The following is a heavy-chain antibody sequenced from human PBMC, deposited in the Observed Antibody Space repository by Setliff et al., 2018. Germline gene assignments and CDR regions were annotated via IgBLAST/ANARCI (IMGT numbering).Heavy chain of an antibody. CDR3: AREQWLDPPGYYYMDV. D-gene: IGHD6-19*01. Sequence: ETLSLTCTVSGDSVSSASFYWGWMRQAPGKGLEWIGSFYYTGSTHYNPSLKSRVTISIDTSKNQFSLKLNSVTAADMAVYYCAREQWLDPPGYYYMDVWGQGTMVTVSS. CDR2: FYYTGST. V-gene: IGHV4-39*07. CDR1: GDSVSSASFY. J-gene: IGHJ6*03.